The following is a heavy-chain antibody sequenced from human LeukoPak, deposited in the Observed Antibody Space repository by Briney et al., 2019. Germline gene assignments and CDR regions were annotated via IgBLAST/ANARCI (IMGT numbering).Heavy chain of an antibody. J-gene: IGHJ4*02. Sequence: GGSLRLSCAASGFTVSSNYMSWVRQAPGKGLEWVSVIYSGGSTYYADSVKGRFTISRDNSKNTLYLQMNSLRAEDTAVYYCAREYYGSGSSDYWGQGTLVTVSS. CDR1: GFTVSSNY. D-gene: IGHD3-10*01. CDR3: AREYYGSGSSDY. CDR2: IYSGGST. V-gene: IGHV3-66*01.